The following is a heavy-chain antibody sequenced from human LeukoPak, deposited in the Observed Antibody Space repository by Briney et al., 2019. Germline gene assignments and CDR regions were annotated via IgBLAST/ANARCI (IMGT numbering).Heavy chain of an antibody. D-gene: IGHD2-15*01. Sequence: PGESLKISFKGSGYSFTSYWISWVRQMPGKGLEWMGRIDPSDSYTNYSPSFQGHVTISADKSISTAYLQWSSLKASDTAMYYCARPREYCSGGSCYPVPGSYWGQGTLVTVSS. V-gene: IGHV5-10-1*01. CDR1: GYSFTSYW. CDR2: IDPSDSYT. J-gene: IGHJ4*02. CDR3: ARPREYCSGGSCYPVPGSY.